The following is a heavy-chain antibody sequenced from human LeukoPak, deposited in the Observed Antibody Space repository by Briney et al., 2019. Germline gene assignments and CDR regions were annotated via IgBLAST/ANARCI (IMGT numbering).Heavy chain of an antibody. V-gene: IGHV3-48*04. D-gene: IGHD3-22*01. CDR1: GFTFSSYS. J-gene: IGHJ4*02. CDR3: ATGRGHSSGYYYYFDY. CDR2: ISSSSSTI. Sequence: PGGSLRLSCAASGFTFSSYSMNWVRQAPGKGLEWVSYISSSSSTIYYADSVKGRFTISRDNAKNSLYLQMNSLRAEDTALYYCATGRGHSSGYYYYFDYWGQGTLVTVSS.